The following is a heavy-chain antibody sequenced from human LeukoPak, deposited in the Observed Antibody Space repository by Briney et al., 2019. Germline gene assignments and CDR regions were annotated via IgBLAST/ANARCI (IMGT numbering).Heavy chain of an antibody. CDR1: GGTFSSYA. D-gene: IGHD3-10*01. Sequence: GSSVKVSCKASGGTFSSYAISWVRQAPGQGLEWMGGIIPIFGTANYAQKFQGRVTITADESTSTAYMELSSLRSEDTAVYYCARESRGVVWFGELSTDGAGTNYWGQGTLVTVSS. CDR3: ARESRGVVWFGELSTDGAGTNY. V-gene: IGHV1-69*01. J-gene: IGHJ4*02. CDR2: IIPIFGTA.